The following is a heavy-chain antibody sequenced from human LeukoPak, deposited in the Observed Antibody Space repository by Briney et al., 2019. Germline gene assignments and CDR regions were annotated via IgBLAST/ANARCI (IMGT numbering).Heavy chain of an antibody. V-gene: IGHV3-23*01. CDR2: ISGSGGST. Sequence: GGSLRLSCAASGFTFSSYAMSWVRQAPGKGLEWVSAISGSGGSTYYADSVKGRFTISRDNSKNTLYLQMNSLRAEDTAVYYCAKDHYYDSSALGRIAFDIWGQGTMVTVSS. CDR1: GFTFSSYA. J-gene: IGHJ3*02. D-gene: IGHD3-22*01. CDR3: AKDHYYDSSALGRIAFDI.